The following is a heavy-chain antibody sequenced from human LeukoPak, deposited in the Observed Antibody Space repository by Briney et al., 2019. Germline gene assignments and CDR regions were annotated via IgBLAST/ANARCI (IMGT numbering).Heavy chain of an antibody. D-gene: IGHD2-15*01. Sequence: SQTLSLTCTVSGGSISSGSYYWSWIRQPAGKGLEWIGRIYTSGSTNYNPSLKSRVTISVDTSKNQFSLNLTSVTAADTAMYYCARTYSRFYYYYMDVWGKGTTVTVSS. CDR2: IYTSGST. CDR3: ARTYSRFYYYYMDV. CDR1: GGSISSGSYY. V-gene: IGHV4-61*02. J-gene: IGHJ6*03.